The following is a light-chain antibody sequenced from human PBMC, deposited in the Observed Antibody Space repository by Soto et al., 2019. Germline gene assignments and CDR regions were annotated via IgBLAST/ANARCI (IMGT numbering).Light chain of an antibody. CDR1: QSVSSR. J-gene: IGKJ2*01. Sequence: EMVMTESPATPPVSPGERATLSCRASQSVSSRLAWYQHKPGQAPRLLIYGASTSATAIPARFSGSGSGTEFSLSSSSLQSEGGAVYYCQQDNGRRTYTFGQGTKLEVK. CDR3: QQDNGRRTYT. V-gene: IGKV3-15*01. CDR2: GAS.